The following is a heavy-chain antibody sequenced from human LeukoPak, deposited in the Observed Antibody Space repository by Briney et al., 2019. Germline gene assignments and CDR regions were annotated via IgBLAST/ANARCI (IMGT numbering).Heavy chain of an antibody. J-gene: IGHJ4*02. CDR1: SASISSSSYF. CDR2: IYYTGST. CDR3: ARLEMSTHYFDY. V-gene: IGHV4-39*01. D-gene: IGHD5-24*01. Sequence: SETLSLTCTVSSASISSSSYFWGWIRQPPGKGLEWIGNIYYTGSTHYNPSLKSRVTMSIDTSKNQFSLKLSSVTPADTAVFYCARLEMSTHYFDYWGQGTLVTVSS.